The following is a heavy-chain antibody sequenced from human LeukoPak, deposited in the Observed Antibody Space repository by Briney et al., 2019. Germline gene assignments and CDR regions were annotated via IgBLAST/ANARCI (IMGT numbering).Heavy chain of an antibody. CDR2: ILHSRYT. D-gene: IGHD2-21*01. Sequence: SETLSLTCTVSGGSLGRSNTYWGWIRQTPGKGLEWLGTILHSRYTYNNPSLKSRVTMSVDSSKNQFSLSLSSVTAADTAVYFCARHRGGGGYHYMDVWGKGTTVIVSS. J-gene: IGHJ6*03. CDR1: GGSLGRSNTY. V-gene: IGHV4-39*01. CDR3: ARHRGGGGYHYMDV.